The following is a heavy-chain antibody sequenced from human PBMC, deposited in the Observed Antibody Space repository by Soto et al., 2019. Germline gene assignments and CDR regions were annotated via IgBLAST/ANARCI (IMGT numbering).Heavy chain of an antibody. CDR3: ARATKHFDNRRYFYIFES. J-gene: IGHJ4*02. CDR2: SYKGGEV. CDR1: GGSMRTYS. D-gene: IGHD3-9*01. Sequence: PSETLSLTCAVSGGSMRTYSCNWIRKPPGTGLEWIAHSYKGGEVNYNSSLSSRASMSVDTSRNQLSLSLTSVAPADTAVYFCARATKHFDNRRYFYIFESWGRGAQVTVSS. V-gene: IGHV4-59*01.